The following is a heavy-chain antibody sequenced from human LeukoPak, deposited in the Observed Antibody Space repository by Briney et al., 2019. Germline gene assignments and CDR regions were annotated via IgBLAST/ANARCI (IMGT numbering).Heavy chain of an antibody. Sequence: PGGSLRLSCAASGFTFSSYAMHWVRRAPGKGLEWVAVISYDGSNNYYADSVKGRFTISRDNSKNTLYLQMNSLRAEDTAVYYCAREYIAVAGIFDYWGQGTLVTVSS. CDR1: GFTFSSYA. D-gene: IGHD6-19*01. CDR2: ISYDGSNN. V-gene: IGHV3-30-3*01. J-gene: IGHJ4*02. CDR3: AREYIAVAGIFDY.